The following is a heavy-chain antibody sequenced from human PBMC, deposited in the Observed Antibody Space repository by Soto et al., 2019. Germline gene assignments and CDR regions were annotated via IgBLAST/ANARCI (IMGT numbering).Heavy chain of an antibody. CDR3: TTGVPNWGLPLF. CDR2: IKSKTDGGTT. D-gene: IGHD7-27*01. Sequence: EVQLVESGGGLVKPGGSLRLSCAASGFTFSNAWMSWVRQAPGKGLEWVGRIKSKTDGGTTDYAAPVKGRFTISRDDSKNTLYLQMNSLKTEDTAVYYCTTGVPNWGLPLFWGQGTLVTVSS. CDR1: GFTFSNAW. V-gene: IGHV3-15*01. J-gene: IGHJ4*02.